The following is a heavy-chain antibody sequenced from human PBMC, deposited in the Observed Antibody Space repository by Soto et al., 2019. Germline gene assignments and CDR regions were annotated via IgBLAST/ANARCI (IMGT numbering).Heavy chain of an antibody. J-gene: IGHJ4*02. CDR2: IKSKAAGGTT. CDR3: TTDSTQTFCEGGPCYSVLTKIHDS. CDR1: GFTFNNGW. V-gene: IGHV3-15*01. D-gene: IGHD2-15*01. Sequence: EVQLVESGGGLVKPGGSLRLSCAASGFTFNNGWMSWVRQAPGKGLEWVGRIKSKAAGGTTDYSAPVQGRFTISRDDSKNTVHLQMNSLKTEDTAVYYCTTDSTQTFCEGGPCYSVLTKIHDSWGQGTLVTVSS.